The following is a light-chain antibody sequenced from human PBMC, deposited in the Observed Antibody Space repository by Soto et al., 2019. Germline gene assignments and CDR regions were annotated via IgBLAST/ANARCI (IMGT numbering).Light chain of an antibody. CDR2: LGS. J-gene: IGKJ2*02. CDR1: QSLLHSNGYNY. CDR3: MQARLGT. V-gene: IGKV2-28*01. Sequence: DIVMTQSPLSLPVTPGEPASISCRSSQSLLHSNGYNYLDWYLQKPGQSPQLLIYLGSNRASGVPDRFSGSGSGTDFTLKISRVEAEDLGVYYCMQARLGTFGQGTKLEIK.